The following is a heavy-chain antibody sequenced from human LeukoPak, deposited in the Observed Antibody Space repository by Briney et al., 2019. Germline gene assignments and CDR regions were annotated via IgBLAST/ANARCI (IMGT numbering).Heavy chain of an antibody. CDR2: ISWNSGSI. CDR1: GFTSDDYA. CDR3: AKDSYHTQPGNRDY. D-gene: IGHD2-21*01. J-gene: IGHJ4*02. Sequence: GGSLRLSCAASGFTSDDYAMHWVRQAPGKGLEWVSGISWNSGSIGYADSVKGRFTISRDNAKNSLYLQMNSLRAEDTALYYCAKDSYHTQPGNRDYWGQGTLVTVSS. V-gene: IGHV3-9*02.